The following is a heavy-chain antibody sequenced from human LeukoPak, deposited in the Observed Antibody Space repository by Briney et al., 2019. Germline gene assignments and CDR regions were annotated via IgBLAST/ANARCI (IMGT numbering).Heavy chain of an antibody. D-gene: IGHD6-13*01. V-gene: IGHV7-4-1*02. CDR2: INTNTGNP. CDR1: GYTFTSYA. CDR3: AVYSSSWYDLGLA. J-gene: IGHJ4*02. Sequence: GASVKVSCKASGYTFTSYAMNWVRQAPGQGLEWMGWINTNTGNPTYAQGFTGRFVFSLDTSASTAYLQISSLKAEDTAVYYCAVYSSSWYDLGLAWGQGTLVTVSS.